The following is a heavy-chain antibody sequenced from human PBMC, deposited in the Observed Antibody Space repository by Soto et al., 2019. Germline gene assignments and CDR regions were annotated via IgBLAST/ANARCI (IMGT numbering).Heavy chain of an antibody. D-gene: IGHD3-16*01. CDR1: GFTFSNYA. CDR2: ISATGGST. V-gene: IGHV3-23*01. CDR3: AKGPPLGEWPPRGFDY. Sequence: EVQLLESGGGLVQPGGSLRLSCAASGFTFSNYALNWVRQAPGKGLEWVSLISATGGSTYYADSVQGRFTISRDNSKNTRYLQMNSLRVEDTAVYYCAKGPPLGEWPPRGFDYWGQGTLVTVSS. J-gene: IGHJ4*02.